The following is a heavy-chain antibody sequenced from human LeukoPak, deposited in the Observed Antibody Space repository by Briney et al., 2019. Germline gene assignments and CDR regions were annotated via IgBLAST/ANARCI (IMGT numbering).Heavy chain of an antibody. CDR1: GFTFSSYS. CDR2: ISSSSYI. CDR3: ARDESLRYYYDSSGSTYAFDI. V-gene: IGHV3-21*01. Sequence: GGSLRLSCAASGFTFSSYSMNWVRRAPGKGLEWVSSISSSSYIYYADSVKGRFTISRDNAKNSLYLQMNSLRAEDTAVYYCARDESLRYYYDSSGSTYAFDIWGQGTMVTVSS. J-gene: IGHJ3*02. D-gene: IGHD3-22*01.